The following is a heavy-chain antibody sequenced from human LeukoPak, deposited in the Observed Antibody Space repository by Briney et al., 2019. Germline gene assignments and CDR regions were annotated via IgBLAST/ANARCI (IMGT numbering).Heavy chain of an antibody. CDR3: ARPVGYYYDSNPDY. CDR1: GFTVSSDY. V-gene: IGHV3-53*01. CDR2: IYSGGST. Sequence: PGGSLRLSCAASGFTVSSDYMSWVRQAPGQGLEWISIIYSGGSTYYTDSVKGRFTISRDNSKNTLYLQMNSLRAEDTAVYYCARPVGYYYDSNPDYWGQGTLVTVSS. D-gene: IGHD3-22*01. J-gene: IGHJ4*02.